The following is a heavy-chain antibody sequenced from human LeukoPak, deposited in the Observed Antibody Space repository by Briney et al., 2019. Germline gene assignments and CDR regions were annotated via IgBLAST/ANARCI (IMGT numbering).Heavy chain of an antibody. D-gene: IGHD6-19*01. CDR1: GFTFSIYA. J-gene: IGHJ5*02. CDR3: AKDRISVAAPYNWFDP. Sequence: GGSLRLSCAASGFTFSIYAMSWVRQAPGKGLEWVSTVSGSGLSTYSADSVKGRFTISRDNSKDTLSLQMNSLRAEDTAVYYCAKDRISVAAPYNWFDPWGQGTLVTVSS. CDR2: VSGSGLST. V-gene: IGHV3-23*01.